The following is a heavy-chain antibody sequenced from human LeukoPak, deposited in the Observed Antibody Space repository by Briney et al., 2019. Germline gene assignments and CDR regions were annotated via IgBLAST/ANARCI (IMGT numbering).Heavy chain of an antibody. D-gene: IGHD6-6*01. J-gene: IGHJ4*02. CDR3: IRRGEQAARGSLDY. CDR1: GFTFDDYA. Sequence: GGSLRLSCAASGFTFDDYAMHWVRQAPGKGLEWVSLISGDGGNTYYADSVKGRFTISRDNSRNSLYLQMNSLRSEDTVLYYCIRRGEQAARGSLDYWGQGTLVTVSS. V-gene: IGHV3-43*02. CDR2: ISGDGGNT.